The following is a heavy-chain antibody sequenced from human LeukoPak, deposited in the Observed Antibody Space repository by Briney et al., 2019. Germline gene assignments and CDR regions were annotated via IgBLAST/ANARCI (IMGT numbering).Heavy chain of an antibody. D-gene: IGHD6-13*01. V-gene: IGHV3-30*04. J-gene: IGHJ6*03. CDR2: MSYDGSNK. CDR1: GFTFSHYA. Sequence: PGGSLRLSCAASGFTFSHYAMHWVRQAPGKGLEGVAVMSYDGSNKYYSDSVKGRFTISRDISKNTLYLQMNSLRAEDTAVYYCASAARDYYYYMDVWGKGTTVTVSS. CDR3: ASAARDYYYYMDV.